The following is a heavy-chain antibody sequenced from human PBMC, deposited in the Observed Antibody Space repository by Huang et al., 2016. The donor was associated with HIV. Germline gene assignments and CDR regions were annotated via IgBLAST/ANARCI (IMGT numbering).Heavy chain of an antibody. CDR2: INSDGSET. D-gene: IGHD6-13*01. CDR3: AKNPSITAVDSDYYYYYMDV. Sequence: EVQLVESGGGLVQPGGSLRLSCAASGFTFRNHWMHWVRQAPGKWLEGVSRINSDGSETSHADSVKGRFTISRDNAQNTVHLHMNSLRAEDTAVYFCAKNPSITAVDSDYYYYYMDVWGKGTTVTVS. CDR1: GFTFRNHW. J-gene: IGHJ6*03. V-gene: IGHV3-74*01.